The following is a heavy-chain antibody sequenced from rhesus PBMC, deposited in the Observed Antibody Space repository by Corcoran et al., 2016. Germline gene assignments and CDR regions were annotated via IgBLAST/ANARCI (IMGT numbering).Heavy chain of an antibody. V-gene: IGHV4-143*01. CDR2: IYGNSAST. Sequence: QVQLQESGPGLVKPSEPLSLTCTVSGGSLSGYSSCGWLRPPPGMCLDWIVGIYGNSASTTYNPSLKSRVTISKDPSKNQFSLKLSSVTAADTAVYYCASIVVVVFALNRFDVWGPGVLVTVSS. CDR3: ASIVVVVFALNRFDV. CDR1: GGSLSGYSS. D-gene: IGHD2-39*02. J-gene: IGHJ5-1*01.